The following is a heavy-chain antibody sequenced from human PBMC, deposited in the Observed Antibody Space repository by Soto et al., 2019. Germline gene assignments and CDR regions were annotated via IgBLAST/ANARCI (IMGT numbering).Heavy chain of an antibody. J-gene: IGHJ6*02. V-gene: IGHV3-53*01. CDR1: GFTVRSNY. Sequence: EVQLVESGGGLIQPGGSLRLSCAASGFTVRSNYMSWVRQAPGKGLEWVSVIYSGGSTYYADSVKGRFTISRDNSKNTLYLQMNSLRAEDTAVYYCASQPVIAAADTGYYGMDVWGQGTTVTVSS. D-gene: IGHD6-13*01. CDR2: IYSGGST. CDR3: ASQPVIAAADTGYYGMDV.